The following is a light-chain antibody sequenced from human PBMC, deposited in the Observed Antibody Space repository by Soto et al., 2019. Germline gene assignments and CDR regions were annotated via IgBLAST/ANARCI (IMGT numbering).Light chain of an antibody. J-gene: IGKJ1*01. CDR1: HTISSSY. CDR3: QQYVASSPRT. Sequence: EIVLTQSPGTLSLSPGERATLSCRASHTISSSYLAWYQQKPGQAPRLLMYGISRRSTGIPDRFSGSGSGTDFTLTITILEPEDFAVYYCQQYVASSPRTFGQGTKVE. V-gene: IGKV3-20*01. CDR2: GIS.